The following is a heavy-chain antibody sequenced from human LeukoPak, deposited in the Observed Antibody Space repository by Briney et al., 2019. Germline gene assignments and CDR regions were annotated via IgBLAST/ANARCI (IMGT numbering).Heavy chain of an antibody. V-gene: IGHV4-34*01. D-gene: IGHD2-2*01. CDR2: IDHSGST. J-gene: IGHJ4*02. CDR3: ARRVVVPAAMFDY. CDR1: GGSFSGYY. Sequence: SETLSLTRAVYGGSFSGYYWSWIRQPPGKGLEWIGEIDHSGSTNYNPSLKSRVTISVDTSKNQFSLKLSSVTAADTAVYYCARRVVVPAAMFDYWGQGTLVTVSS.